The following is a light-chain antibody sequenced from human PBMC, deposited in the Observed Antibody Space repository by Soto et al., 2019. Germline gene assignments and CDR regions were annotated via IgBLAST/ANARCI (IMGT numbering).Light chain of an antibody. Sequence: QSVLAQPASVSGSPGQSITISCTGTSSDVGGYDYVSWYQQLPDKAPKLMLYEVSNRPSGVSSRFSGSKSGNTASLTISGLQAEDEADYYCSSFTSSDSLLFGTGTK. CDR3: SSFTSSDSLL. V-gene: IGLV2-14*01. CDR2: EVS. CDR1: SSDVGGYDY. J-gene: IGLJ1*01.